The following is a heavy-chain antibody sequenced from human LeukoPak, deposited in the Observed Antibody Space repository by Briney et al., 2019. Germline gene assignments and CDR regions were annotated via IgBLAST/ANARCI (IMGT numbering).Heavy chain of an antibody. J-gene: IGHJ4*02. CDR3: ARDIGNYYDYIYHYYYDY. V-gene: IGHV4-4*07. CDR2: IYNTGST. CDR1: GGSVTSYY. Sequence: SSETLSLTCTVSGGSVTSYYWNWIRQPAGKGLEWVGRIYNTGSTWYNPSLKSRVSMSIDTSKNQFSLKLHSVTAADAAVYYCARDIGNYYDYIYHYYYDYWGQGTLVTVSS. D-gene: IGHD3-22*01.